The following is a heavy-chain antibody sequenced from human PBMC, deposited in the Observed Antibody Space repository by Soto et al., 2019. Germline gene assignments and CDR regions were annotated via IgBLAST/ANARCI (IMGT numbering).Heavy chain of an antibody. V-gene: IGHV4-39*01. CDR3: ARRLRIAAAGMGFDY. CDR2: IYYSGST. Sequence: SETLSLTCTVSGGSISSSSYYWGWIRQPPGKGLEWIGSIYYSGSTYYNPSLKSRVTISVDTSKNQFSLKLSSVTAADTAVYYCARRLRIAAAGMGFDYWGQGTLVTVSS. CDR1: GGSISSSSYY. D-gene: IGHD6-13*01. J-gene: IGHJ4*02.